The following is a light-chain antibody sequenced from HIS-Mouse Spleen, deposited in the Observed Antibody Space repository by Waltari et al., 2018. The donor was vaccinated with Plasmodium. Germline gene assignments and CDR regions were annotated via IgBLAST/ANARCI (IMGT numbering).Light chain of an antibody. CDR2: EVS. Sequence: QSALPQPPSASGSPGTSVPISCPGTSSEVGGYNYVSWYQQHPGKAPKLMIYEVSKRPSGVPDRFSGSKSGNTASLTVSGLQAEDEADYYCSSYAGSNNLVFGGGTKLTVL. V-gene: IGLV2-8*01. J-gene: IGLJ2*01. CDR3: SSYAGSNNLV. CDR1: SSEVGGYNY.